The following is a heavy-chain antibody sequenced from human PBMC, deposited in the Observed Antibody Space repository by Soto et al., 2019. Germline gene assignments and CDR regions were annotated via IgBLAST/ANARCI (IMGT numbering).Heavy chain of an antibody. Sequence: GESLKISCKGSGYSFTSYWISWVRQMPGKGLEWMGRIDPSDSYTNYSPSFQGHVTISADKSISTAYLQWSSLKASDTAMYYCGVHSIAAAATESYYYYGMDVWGQGTTFTVSS. V-gene: IGHV5-10-1*01. D-gene: IGHD6-13*01. CDR3: GVHSIAAAATESYYYYGMDV. CDR1: GYSFTSYW. J-gene: IGHJ6*02. CDR2: IDPSDSYT.